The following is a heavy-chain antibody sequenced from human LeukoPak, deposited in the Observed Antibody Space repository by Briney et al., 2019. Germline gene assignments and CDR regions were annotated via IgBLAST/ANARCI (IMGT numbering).Heavy chain of an antibody. V-gene: IGHV1-69*13. J-gene: IGHJ3*02. CDR1: GGTISSYA. Sequence: SVKVSCKASGGTISSYAIMWVRQAPGQGLEWMGGIIPIFDTADYAQKFQGRVTFTADESTNTAYMELSSLRSEDTAVYYCARGYSGYHDAFHIWGQGTMVTVSS. D-gene: IGHD1-26*01. CDR2: IIPIFDTA. CDR3: ARGYSGYHDAFHI.